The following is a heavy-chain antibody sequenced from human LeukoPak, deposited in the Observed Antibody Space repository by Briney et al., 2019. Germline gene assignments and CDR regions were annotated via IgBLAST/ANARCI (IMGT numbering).Heavy chain of an antibody. D-gene: IGHD2-21*02. V-gene: IGHV3-7*01. CDR3: ARVRYCGGDCHPYYFDY. CDR2: IKQDGIEK. CDR1: GFTFSSYW. Sequence: GGALILACAASGFTFSSYWMSWVRQAPGKGLELVANIKQDGIEKYYVGSVKCRFTISRDNAKNSLYLQMNSLRAEDTAVYYCARVRYCGGDCHPYYFDYWGQGTLVTVSS. J-gene: IGHJ4*02.